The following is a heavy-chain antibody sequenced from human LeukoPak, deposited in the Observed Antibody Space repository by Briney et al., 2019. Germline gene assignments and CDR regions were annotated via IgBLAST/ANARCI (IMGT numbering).Heavy chain of an antibody. CDR1: GGSISSSSYY. CDR3: ATDLRGLRFLDYYYMDV. Sequence: SETLSLTCTVSGGSISSSSYYWGWIRQPPGKGLEWIGSIYYSGSTYYNPSLKSRVTISVDTSKNQFSLKLSSVTAADTAVYYCATDLRGLRFLDYYYMDVWGKGTTVTVSS. D-gene: IGHD3-3*01. V-gene: IGHV4-39*01. CDR2: IYYSGST. J-gene: IGHJ6*03.